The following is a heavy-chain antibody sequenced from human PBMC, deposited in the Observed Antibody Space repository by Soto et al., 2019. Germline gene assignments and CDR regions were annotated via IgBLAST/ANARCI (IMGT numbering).Heavy chain of an antibody. J-gene: IGHJ3*02. CDR3: VAGYGDYLYTFDI. Sequence: EVQLLDSGGGLVQPGGSLRLSCAASGFTFSSYAMNWVRQAPGKGLEWVSAITGSGSSTDYADSVKGRFTMSRDNSKNTLHLQMNRLRAEDTAVYYCVAGYGDYLYTFDIWGQGTMVTVSS. CDR2: ITGSGSST. CDR1: GFTFSSYA. V-gene: IGHV3-23*01. D-gene: IGHD4-17*01.